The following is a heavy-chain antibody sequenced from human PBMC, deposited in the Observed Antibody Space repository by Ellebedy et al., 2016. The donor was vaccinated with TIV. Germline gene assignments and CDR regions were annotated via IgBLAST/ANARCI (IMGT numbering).Heavy chain of an antibody. CDR2: SYYIGTT. CDR3: AGGSYTPYGMDV. D-gene: IGHD3-10*01. V-gene: IGHV4-61*08. CDR1: DYFISDGYY. J-gene: IGHJ6*02. Sequence: SETLSLTCTVSDYFISDGYYWGWIRQPPGKGLEWIGYSYYIGTTNYNPSLKSRVTISEDTSKNQFSLRLSSVTAADTAVYYCAGGSYTPYGMDVWGRGTTVIVSS.